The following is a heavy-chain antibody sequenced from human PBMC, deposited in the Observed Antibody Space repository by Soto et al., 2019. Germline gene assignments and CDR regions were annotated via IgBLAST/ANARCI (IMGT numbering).Heavy chain of an antibody. CDR3: ARGIAAAGRYLGSPLIRYYYGMDV. J-gene: IGHJ6*02. V-gene: IGHV3-13*01. CDR1: GFTFSSYD. D-gene: IGHD6-13*01. Sequence: PGGSLRLSCAASGFTFSSYDMHWVRQATGKGLEWVSAIGTAGDTYYPGSVKGRFTISRENAKNSLYLQMNSLRAEDTAVYYCARGIAAAGRYLGSPLIRYYYGMDVWGQGTTVTVSS. CDR2: IGTAGDT.